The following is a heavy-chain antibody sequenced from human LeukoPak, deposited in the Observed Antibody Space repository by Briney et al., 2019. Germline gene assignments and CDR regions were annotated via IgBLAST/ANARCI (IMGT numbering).Heavy chain of an antibody. CDR1: GGSISSYY. J-gene: IGHJ6*02. D-gene: IGHD3-9*01. CDR2: IYYSGST. Sequence: PSETLSLTCTVSGGSISSYYWSWIRQPPGKGLEWIGYIYYSGSTNYNPSLKSRVTISVDTSKNQFSLKLSSVTAADTAVYYCARHRRQYDILTGPGVYYYYGMDVWGQGTTVTVPS. CDR3: ARHRRQYDILTGPGVYYYYGMDV. V-gene: IGHV4-59*08.